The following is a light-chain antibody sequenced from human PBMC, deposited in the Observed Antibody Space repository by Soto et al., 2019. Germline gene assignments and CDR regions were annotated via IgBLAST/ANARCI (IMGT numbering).Light chain of an antibody. V-gene: IGKV1-12*01. Sequence: IQMTQSPSSVSASVGDRVTITCRARQDISGWLAWYQQKPGKSPKLLIYAASSLQSGVPSRFSGSGSGTYFTLTISSLQPEDVATYYCLQANTFPITCGQGTRLEIK. CDR3: LQANTFPIT. J-gene: IGKJ5*01. CDR2: AAS. CDR1: QDISGW.